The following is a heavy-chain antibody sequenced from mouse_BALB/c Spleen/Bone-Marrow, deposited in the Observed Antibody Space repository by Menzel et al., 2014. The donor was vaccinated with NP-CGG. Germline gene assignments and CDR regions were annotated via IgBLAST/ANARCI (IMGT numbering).Heavy chain of an antibody. CDR1: GFTFSDYY. Sequence: EVQLQESGGGLVKPGGSLKLSCAASGFTFSDYYMYWVRQTPARRLEWVATISDGGDYTEYPYNVKGRFTISRDNAKNTLYLQMSSQKSEDTAMYYCARTYRLYALDYWGQGTSVTVSS. V-gene: IGHV5-4*02. J-gene: IGHJ4*01. CDR3: ARTYRLYALDY. CDR2: ISDGGDYT. D-gene: IGHD2-14*01.